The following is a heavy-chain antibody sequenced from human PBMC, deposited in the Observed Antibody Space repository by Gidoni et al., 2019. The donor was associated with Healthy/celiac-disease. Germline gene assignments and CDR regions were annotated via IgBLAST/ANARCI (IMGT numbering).Heavy chain of an antibody. CDR2: ISSSSSYI. V-gene: IGHV3-21*01. CDR1: GFTFSSSS. CDR3: ASSIQVAGQGETDY. D-gene: IGHD5-12*01. Sequence: EVQLVESGGGLVTPGGSLRLSCAASGFTFSSSSMNWVRQAPGKGLEWVSSISSSSSYIYYADSVKGRFTISRDNAKNSLYLQMNSLRAEDTAVYYCASSIQVAGQGETDYWGQGTLVTVSS. J-gene: IGHJ4*02.